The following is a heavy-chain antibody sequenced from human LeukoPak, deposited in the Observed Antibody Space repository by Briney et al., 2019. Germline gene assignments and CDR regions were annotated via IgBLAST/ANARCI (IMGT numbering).Heavy chain of an antibody. Sequence: KASETLSLTCTVSGGSISSYYWSWIRQPAGKGLEWIGRIYTSGSTNYNPSLKSRVTMSVDTSKNQFSLKLSSVTAADTAMYYCARRPYGLIRGINGPTGHWFDPWGQGNLVIVSS. CDR3: ARRPYGLIRGINGPTGHWFDP. CDR2: IYTSGST. CDR1: GGSISSYY. J-gene: IGHJ5*02. D-gene: IGHD2-8*01. V-gene: IGHV4-4*07.